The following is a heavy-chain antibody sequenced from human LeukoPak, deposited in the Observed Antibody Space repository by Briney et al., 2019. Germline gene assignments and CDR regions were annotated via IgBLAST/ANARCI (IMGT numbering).Heavy chain of an antibody. D-gene: IGHD4-17*01. Sequence: GASVKVSCKASGYTFTGYYMHWVRQAPGQGLEWMGWINPNSGGTNYAQKFQGRVTMTRDTSISTAYMELNSLRSDDTAVYYCARSTVTTTPRFEYWGQGTLVTASS. CDR1: GYTFTGYY. CDR2: INPNSGGT. CDR3: ARSTVTTTPRFEY. J-gene: IGHJ4*02. V-gene: IGHV1-2*02.